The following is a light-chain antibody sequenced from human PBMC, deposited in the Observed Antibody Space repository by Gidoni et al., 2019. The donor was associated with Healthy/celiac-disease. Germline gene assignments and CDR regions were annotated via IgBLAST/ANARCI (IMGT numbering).Light chain of an antibody. CDR1: QGISSY. CDR2: AAS. J-gene: IGKJ2*02. Sequence: DIQLTQSPSFLSASVGDRVTITCRASQGISSYLAWYQQKPGKAPKLLIYAASTLQSGVPSRFSGSGSGTECTLTISSLQPEDFATYYCQQLNSYPQWTFGQGTKLEIK. CDR3: QQLNSYPQWT. V-gene: IGKV1-9*01.